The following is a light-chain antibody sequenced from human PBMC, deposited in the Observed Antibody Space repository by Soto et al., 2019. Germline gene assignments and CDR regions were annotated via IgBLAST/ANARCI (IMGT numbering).Light chain of an antibody. CDR2: DTS. CDR3: LLADSGRRI. Sequence: QAVVTQEPSLTVSPGGTVTLTCGSNTGAVTSGHYPYWFQQKPGQAPRTLIYDTSNTHSWTPARFSGSLLGGKAALTLSGAQPEDEAEYYCLLADSGRRIFGGGTQLTVL. V-gene: IGLV7-46*01. CDR1: TGAVTSGHY. J-gene: IGLJ2*01.